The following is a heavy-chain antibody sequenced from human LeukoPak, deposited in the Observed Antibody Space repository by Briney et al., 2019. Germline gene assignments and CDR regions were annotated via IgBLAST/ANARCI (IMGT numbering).Heavy chain of an antibody. V-gene: IGHV4-59*01. J-gene: IGHJ3*02. CDR3: ASALYDYVWGSYRPIRAFDI. Sequence: PSETLSLTCTVSGGSISSYYWSWIRQPPGKGLEWIGYIYYSGSTNYNPSLKSRVTISVDTSKNQFSLKLSSVTAADTAVYYCASALYDYVWGSYRPIRAFDIWGQGTMVTVSS. D-gene: IGHD3-16*02. CDR1: GGSISSYY. CDR2: IYYSGST.